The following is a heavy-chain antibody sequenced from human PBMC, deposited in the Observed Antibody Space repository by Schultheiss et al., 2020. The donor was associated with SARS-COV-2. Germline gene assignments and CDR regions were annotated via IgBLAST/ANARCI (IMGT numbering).Heavy chain of an antibody. V-gene: IGHV4-31*03. D-gene: IGHD1-26*01. CDR3: ASIRGVGATDYFDY. CDR1: GGSISSGGDY. Sequence: SETLSLTCTVSGGSISSGGDYWSWSRQHPGKGLEWIGYIYYSGSTYYNPSLKRRVTITVDTSKNQCPLKLSAVTAADTAVYYCASIRGVGATDYFDYWGQGTLVTVSS. CDR2: IYYSGST. J-gene: IGHJ4*02.